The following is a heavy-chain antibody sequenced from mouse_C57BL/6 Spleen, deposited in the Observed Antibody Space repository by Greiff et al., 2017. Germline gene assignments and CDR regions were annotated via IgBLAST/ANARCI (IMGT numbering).Heavy chain of an antibody. CDR2: IHPSDSDT. J-gene: IGHJ2*01. V-gene: IGHV1-74*01. CDR3: AIFTPYYGSSPFDY. CDR1: GYTFTSYW. D-gene: IGHD1-1*01. Sequence: QVQLKQPGAELVKPGASVKVSCKASGYTFTSYWMHWVKQRPGQGLEWIGRIHPSDSDTNYNQKFKGKATLTVDKSSSTAYMQLSSLTSEDSAVYYCAIFTPYYGSSPFDYWGQGTTLTVSS.